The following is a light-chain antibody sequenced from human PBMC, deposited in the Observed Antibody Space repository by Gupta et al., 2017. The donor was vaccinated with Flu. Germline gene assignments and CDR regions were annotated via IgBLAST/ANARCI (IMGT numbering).Light chain of an antibody. CDR3: SSFTSSLTWV. Sequence: SALNSPASVSGSSGQSITISCTGTSSDVGRYNYVSWFQQYPGKAPKLMIYEVSNWPSGVSNRFSGSKSGNTASLTISGLQAEDEADYYCSSFTSSLTWVFGGGTKVTVL. CDR2: EVS. J-gene: IGLJ3*02. V-gene: IGLV2-14*01. CDR1: SSDVGRYNY.